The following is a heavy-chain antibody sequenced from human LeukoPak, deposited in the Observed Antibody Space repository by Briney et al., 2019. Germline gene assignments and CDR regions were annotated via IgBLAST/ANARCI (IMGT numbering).Heavy chain of an antibody. CDR3: ARVDQSGYDTRGWYDP. V-gene: IGHV4-59*01. J-gene: IGHJ5*02. Sequence: SETLSLTCTISGGSISSYYWSWIRQPPGRGLEWIGYIYYTGSTNYNPSLKSRVTISLDTSKNQFSLKLSSVTAADTAVYYCARVDQSGYDTRGWYDPWGQGTLVTVSS. CDR2: IYYTGST. D-gene: IGHD5-12*01. CDR1: GGSISSYY.